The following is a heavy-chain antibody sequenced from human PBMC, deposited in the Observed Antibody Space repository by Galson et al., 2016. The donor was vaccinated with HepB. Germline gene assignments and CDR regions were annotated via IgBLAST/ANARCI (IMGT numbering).Heavy chain of an antibody. CDR2: IYDSGST. CDR1: GGSISGDYS. V-gene: IGHV4-30-2*01. J-gene: IGHJ6*03. Sequence: TLSLTCAVSGGSISGDYSWDWIRQPPGKGLEWIGYIYDSGSTYYNASLKSRVTISVDRSKNQFSLKLTSVTAADTAVYYCARAPLTMVTSNYFYYYMDVWGKGTTVIVSS. CDR3: ARAPLTMVTSNYFYYYMDV. D-gene: IGHD4-17*01.